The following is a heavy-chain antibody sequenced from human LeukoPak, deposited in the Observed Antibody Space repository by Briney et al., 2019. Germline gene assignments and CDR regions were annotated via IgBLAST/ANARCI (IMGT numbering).Heavy chain of an antibody. CDR3: ARQKYGDYSLYFDY. CDR1: GSIFTSYW. Sequence: GAPLQTSTQCAGSIFTSYWIGWVRPLPGKGLAWVGIIYPGDSDTNYSPSFQGPVTISTSKTLSTPYLKCSSPRASAAPIYACARQKYGDYSLYFDYWGQGTLVRVSS. CDR2: IYPGDSDT. D-gene: IGHD4-17*01. V-gene: IGHV5-51*01. J-gene: IGHJ4*02.